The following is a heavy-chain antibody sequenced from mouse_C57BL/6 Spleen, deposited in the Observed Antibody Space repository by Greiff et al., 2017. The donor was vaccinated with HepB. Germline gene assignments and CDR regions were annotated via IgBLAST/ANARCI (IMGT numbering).Heavy chain of an antibody. J-gene: IGHJ4*01. V-gene: IGHV1-80*01. Sequence: VKLMESGAELVKPGASVKISCKASGYAFSSYWMNWVKQRPGKGLEWIGQIYPGDGDTNYNGKFKGKATLTADKSSSTAYMQLSSLTSEDSAVYFCARSRTTVVADAMDYWGQGTSVTVSS. D-gene: IGHD1-1*01. CDR2: IYPGDGDT. CDR3: ARSRTTVVADAMDY. CDR1: GYAFSSYW.